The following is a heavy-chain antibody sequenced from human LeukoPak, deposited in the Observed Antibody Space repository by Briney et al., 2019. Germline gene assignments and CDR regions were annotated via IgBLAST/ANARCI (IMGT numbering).Heavy chain of an antibody. V-gene: IGHV3-30*02. CDR2: IRFDGSNT. D-gene: IGHD2-21*02. CDR1: GFTFRLFG. J-gene: IGHJ4*02. CDR3: PKVKTDILIPDS. Sequence: GGSLRLSCVASGFTFRLFGMHWVRQAPGKGLEWVSFIRFDGSNTYHADSVKGRFTISRDNSKNTLYLQMNSLTSADTAVYYCPKVKTDILIPDSWGQGTLVTVSS.